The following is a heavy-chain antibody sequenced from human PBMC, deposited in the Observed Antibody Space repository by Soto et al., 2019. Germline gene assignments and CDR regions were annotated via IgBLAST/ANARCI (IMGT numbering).Heavy chain of an antibody. J-gene: IGHJ4*02. Sequence: GASVKVSCKASGGTFYTYTFSWVRQAPGQGLEWMGSITPIYPTTNYAEKFQGRLTVTADGSTNTAYMELNSLTSEDTAVYYCARIPRYSFPTSDDLHSWGQGTLVTVSS. CDR3: ARIPRYSFPTSDDLHS. CDR1: GGTFYTYT. V-gene: IGHV1-69*13. D-gene: IGHD5-18*01. CDR2: ITPIYPTT.